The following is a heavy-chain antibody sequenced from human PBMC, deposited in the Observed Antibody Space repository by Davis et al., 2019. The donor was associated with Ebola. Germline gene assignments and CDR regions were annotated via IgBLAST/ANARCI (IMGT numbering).Heavy chain of an antibody. CDR2: IYYSAST. CDR3: ARATIFGVVIPTGYGMDV. D-gene: IGHD3-3*01. CDR1: GGSISSYY. Sequence: PGGSLRLSCTVSGGSISSYYWSWIRQPPGKGLEWIGYIYYSASTNYNPSLKSRVTISVDTSKNQFSLKLSSVTAADTAVYYCARATIFGVVIPTGYGMDVWGQGTTVTVSS. V-gene: IGHV4-59*01. J-gene: IGHJ6*02.